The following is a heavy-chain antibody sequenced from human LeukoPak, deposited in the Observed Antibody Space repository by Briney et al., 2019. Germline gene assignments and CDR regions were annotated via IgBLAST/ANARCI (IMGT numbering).Heavy chain of an antibody. D-gene: IGHD6-6*01. CDR2: ISSGGGT. CDR1: GFTVSNTY. V-gene: IGHV3-53*01. J-gene: IGHJ6*02. CDR3: ARDRGIAAHYGMDV. Sequence: PGGSLRRSCAASGFTVSNTYMSWVRQAPGKGLEWVSVISSGGGTYFADSVKGRFTISRDNSKNTVFLQMNNLRADDTAMYYCARDRGIAAHYGMDVWGQGTTVTVSS.